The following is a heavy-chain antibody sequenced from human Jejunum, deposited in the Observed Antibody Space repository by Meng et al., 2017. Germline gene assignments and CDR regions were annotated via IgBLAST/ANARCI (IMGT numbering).Heavy chain of an antibody. V-gene: IGHV4-59*02. Sequence: GSLRLSCTVSGDSVSNSFCTWIRQTPGKGLEWIGYMFYSGSTNYNPSLKSRVTITVDTSKNQFSLKLNSVAAADTAVYYCARALGRGYYFDYWGQGNLVTVSS. J-gene: IGHJ4*02. D-gene: IGHD1-26*01. CDR3: ARALGRGYYFDY. CDR1: GDSVSNSF. CDR2: MFYSGST.